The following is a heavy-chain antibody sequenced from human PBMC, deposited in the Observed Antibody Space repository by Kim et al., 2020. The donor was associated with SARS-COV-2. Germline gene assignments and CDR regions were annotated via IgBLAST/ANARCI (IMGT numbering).Heavy chain of an antibody. Sequence: GGSLRLSCAASGFTFSSYAMNWVRQAPGKGLEWVSGISGGDSSTYYADSVKGRFTISRDNSKNTLSLQMNSLRAEDTAVYYCARGGTVATISGVWGKGTTVTVSS. CDR2: ISGGDSST. CDR3: ARGGTVATISGV. CDR1: GFTFSSYA. J-gene: IGHJ6*04. V-gene: IGHV3-23*01. D-gene: IGHD5-12*01.